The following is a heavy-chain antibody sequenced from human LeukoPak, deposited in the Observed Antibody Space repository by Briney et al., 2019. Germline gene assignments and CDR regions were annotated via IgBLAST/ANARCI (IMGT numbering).Heavy chain of an antibody. CDR2: INPSGGST. D-gene: IGHD3-16*01. J-gene: IGHJ6*02. CDR1: GYTFTSYY. V-gene: IGHV1-46*01. CDR3: ARDGSFTSYYYGMDV. Sequence: GASVKVSCKASGYTFTSYYMHWVRQAPGQGLEWMGIINPSGGSTSYAQKFQGRVTMTRDTSTSTVYMELSSLRSEDTAVYYCARDGSFTSYYYGMDVWGQGTTVTVSS.